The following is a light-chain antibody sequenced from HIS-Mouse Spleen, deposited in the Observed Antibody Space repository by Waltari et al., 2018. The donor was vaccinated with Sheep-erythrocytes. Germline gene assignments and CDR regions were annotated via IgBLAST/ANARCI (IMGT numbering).Light chain of an antibody. J-gene: IGLJ3*02. CDR1: TGAVTSGYY. V-gene: IGLV7-43*01. CDR3: CSYAGSSTPWV. Sequence: QTVVTQESSLTVSLGGTVTLTCPSSTGAVTSGYYPNWFQQKPGQAPRALIYSTSNKHSWTPARFSGSLLGGKAARTLSGVQPEDEADYYCCSYAGSSTPWVFGGGTKLTVL. CDR2: STS.